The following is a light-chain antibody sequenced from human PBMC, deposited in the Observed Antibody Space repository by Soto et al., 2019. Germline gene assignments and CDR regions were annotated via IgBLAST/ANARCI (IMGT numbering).Light chain of an antibody. V-gene: IGKV2-28*01. CDR3: MQALQTPFT. J-gene: IGKJ3*01. CDR1: QSLLYSNGYNY. CDR2: LGS. Sequence: DVVMTQSPLSLPVTPGEPASISCRSSQSLLYSNGYNYLDWYVQKPGQSPQLLIYLGSYRASGVPDRLSGSGSGTDFTLEISRVEPEDVGVYYCMQALQTPFTFGPGTKVDIK.